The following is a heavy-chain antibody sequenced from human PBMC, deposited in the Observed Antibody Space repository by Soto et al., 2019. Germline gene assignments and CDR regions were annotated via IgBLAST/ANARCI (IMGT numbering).Heavy chain of an antibody. V-gene: IGHV4-31*03. D-gene: IGHD6-25*01. J-gene: IGHJ6*02. CDR3: ARDPAATADVYYYGMDV. Sequence: QVQLQESGPGLVKPSQTLSLTCTVSGGSISSGGYYWSWIRQHPGKGLEWIGYIYYSGSTYYNPSLRSRVTIAVATSKIQFSLKLISVTAADTAVYYCARDPAATADVYYYGMDVWGQGTTVTVSS. CDR1: GGSISSGGYY. CDR2: IYYSGST.